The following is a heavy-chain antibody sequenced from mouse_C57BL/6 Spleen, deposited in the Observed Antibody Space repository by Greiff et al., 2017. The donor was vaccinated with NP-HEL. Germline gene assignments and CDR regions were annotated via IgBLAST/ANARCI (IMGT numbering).Heavy chain of an antibody. CDR2: IYPGDGDT. CDR3: ARSAQATGCAY. Sequence: QVQLQQSGPELVKPGASVQISCKASGYAFSSSWMNWVKQRPGKGLEWIGRIYPGDGDTNYNGKFKGKATLTADKSSSTAYMQLSSLTSEDSAVYFCARSAQATGCAYWGQGTLVTVSA. CDR1: GYAFSSSW. J-gene: IGHJ3*01. D-gene: IGHD3-2*02. V-gene: IGHV1-82*01.